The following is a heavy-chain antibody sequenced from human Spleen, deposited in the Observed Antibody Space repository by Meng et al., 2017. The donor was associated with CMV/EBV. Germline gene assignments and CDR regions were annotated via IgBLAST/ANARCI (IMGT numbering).Heavy chain of an antibody. Sequence: SETLSLTCTVSGYSISSGYYWGWIRQPPGKGLEWIGSIYHSGNTYYNPSLKSRVTISVDTSKNQFSLKLSSVTAADTAVYYCARVGWLAAADYWGQGTLVTVSS. D-gene: IGHD6-13*01. CDR2: IYHSGNT. CDR3: ARVGWLAAADY. CDR1: GYSISSGYY. J-gene: IGHJ4*02. V-gene: IGHV4-38-2*02.